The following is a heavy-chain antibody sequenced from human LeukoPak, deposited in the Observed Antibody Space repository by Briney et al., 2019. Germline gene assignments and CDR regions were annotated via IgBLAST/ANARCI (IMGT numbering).Heavy chain of an antibody. CDR3: ASTLDCSHDGCYCYWFDS. J-gene: IGHJ5*01. CDR1: GDTVSSNKAA. V-gene: IGHV6-1*01. D-gene: IGHD2-15*01. CDR2: TYYRSNWYK. Sequence: SQTLSLTCAISGDTVSSNKAAWRWIRQTPSRGLEWLGRTYYRSNWYKTYAESVKSRTTVNPDTSKNHFSLQLNAVTPEDTAVYYCASTLDCSHDGCYCYWFDSLRQGSLVTVSS.